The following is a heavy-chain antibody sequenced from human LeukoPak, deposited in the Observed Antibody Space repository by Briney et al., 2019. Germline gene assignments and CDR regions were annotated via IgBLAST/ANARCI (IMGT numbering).Heavy chain of an antibody. CDR1: GGSFSGYY. J-gene: IGHJ4*02. CDR3: AKNPAPAIPPRVYSFDS. D-gene: IGHD2-2*01. CDR2: INHSGST. Sequence: PSETLSLTCAVYGGSFSGYYWSWIRQPPGKGLEWIGEINHSGSTNYNPSLKSRVTISVDTSKNQFSLKLSSVTAADTAVYYCAKNPAPAIPPRVYSFDSWGQGTLVTVPS. V-gene: IGHV4-34*01.